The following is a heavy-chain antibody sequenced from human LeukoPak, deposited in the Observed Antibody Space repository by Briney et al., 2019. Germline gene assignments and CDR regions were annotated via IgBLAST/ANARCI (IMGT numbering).Heavy chain of an antibody. CDR3: ARCLDSAAMPFDY. V-gene: IGHV3-23*01. D-gene: IGHD2-2*01. Sequence: PGGSLRLSCAASGFTFSYVAMTWVPRAPGKVLEWVSAMSRGGDTTYYAVSVKGRFTKSRDNYKNIEYLEMNSLRAEDTAVYYCARCLDSAAMPFDYWGQGSLVTVSS. CDR1: GFTFSYVA. J-gene: IGHJ4*02. CDR2: MSRGGDTT.